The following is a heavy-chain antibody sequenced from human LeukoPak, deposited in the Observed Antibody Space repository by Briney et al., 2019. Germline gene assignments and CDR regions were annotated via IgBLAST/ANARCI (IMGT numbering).Heavy chain of an antibody. CDR3: AKDRFGSGSPNWFGP. CDR2: ISGSGGDI. V-gene: IGHV3-23*01. J-gene: IGHJ5*02. CDR1: GFTFSRYA. D-gene: IGHD3-10*01. Sequence: GGSLRLSCAGSGFTFSRYAMSWIRQVPGKGLEWVSAISGSGGDIFYTDSVEGRFTISRDNSKNTLYLQMNSLRAGDTAVYYCAKDRFGSGSPNWFGPWGQGTLVTVSS.